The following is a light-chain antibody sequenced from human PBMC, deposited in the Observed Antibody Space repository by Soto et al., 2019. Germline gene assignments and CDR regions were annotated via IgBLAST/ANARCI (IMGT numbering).Light chain of an antibody. CDR2: ATF. J-gene: IGKJ1*01. CDR3: LQYSSNPRT. Sequence: DIQMTQSPSSLSASVGDRVTITCRASQAIRYDLGWYQQKPGTAPKRLIYATFTLQSGVPSRFSGSGSGTEFTLTINSLPPENFATYYCLQYSSNPRTFGQGTRVDI. CDR1: QAIRYD. V-gene: IGKV1-17*01.